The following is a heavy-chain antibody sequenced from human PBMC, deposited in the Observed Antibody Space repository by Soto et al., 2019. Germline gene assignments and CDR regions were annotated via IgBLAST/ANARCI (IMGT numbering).Heavy chain of an antibody. CDR2: IKQDGSEK. Sequence: GWSLRLSCASSVFTFSSYWMRWVRQAPGKGLEWVANIKQDGSEKYYVDSVKGRFTISRDNAKNSLYLQMNSLRAEDTAVYYCAREGHTYYDILTGYYFPSGRWFDPWGQGTPVTVS. CDR3: AREGHTYYDILTGYYFPSGRWFDP. D-gene: IGHD3-9*01. V-gene: IGHV3-7*03. CDR1: VFTFSSYW. J-gene: IGHJ5*02.